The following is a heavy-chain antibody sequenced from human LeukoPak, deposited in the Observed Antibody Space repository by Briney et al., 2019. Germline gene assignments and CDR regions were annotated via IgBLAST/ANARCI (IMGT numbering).Heavy chain of an antibody. CDR2: INPSSGGT. CDR3: ARGITILRETWFDP. Sequence: ASVKVSCKASGYTFTGYYMHWVRQAPGQGLEWMGWINPSSGGTNYAQKFQGRVTMTRDTSISTAYLQWSSLKASDTAMYYCARGITILRETWFDPWGQGTLVTVSS. V-gene: IGHV1-2*02. J-gene: IGHJ5*02. CDR1: GYTFTGYY. D-gene: IGHD3-10*01.